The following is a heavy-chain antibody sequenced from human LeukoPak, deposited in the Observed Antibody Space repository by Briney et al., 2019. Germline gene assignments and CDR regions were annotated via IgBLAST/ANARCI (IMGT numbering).Heavy chain of an antibody. CDR1: GGSISNYY. Sequence: SETLSLTCTVSGGSISNYYWSWIRQPAGKGREWIGRIYTSGTADYNPSLKSRVTMSVDTSKNQFSLRLSSVTAADTAVYYCARGPITMIVVNWFDPWGQGTLVTVSS. CDR3: ARGPITMIVVNWFDP. V-gene: IGHV4-4*07. CDR2: IYTSGTA. J-gene: IGHJ5*02. D-gene: IGHD3-22*01.